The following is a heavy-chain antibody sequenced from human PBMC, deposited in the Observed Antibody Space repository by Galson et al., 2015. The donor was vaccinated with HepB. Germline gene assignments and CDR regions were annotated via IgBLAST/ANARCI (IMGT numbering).Heavy chain of an antibody. V-gene: IGHV1-18*04. Sequence: SVKVSCKASGYTFTNYGISWVRQAPGQGLEWMGWISAYNGNTNYAQKLQGRVTMTTDTSTSTAYMELSSLRSDDTAVYYCARSGYCMRRSCPELSRAGMHVCVPGTTVTASS. CDR2: ISAYNGNT. J-gene: IGHJ6*02. D-gene: IGHD2-2*03. CDR3: ARSGYCMRRSCPELSRAGMHV. CDR1: GYTFTNYG.